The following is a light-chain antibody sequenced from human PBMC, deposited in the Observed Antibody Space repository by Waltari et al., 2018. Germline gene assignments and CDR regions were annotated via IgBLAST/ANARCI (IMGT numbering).Light chain of an antibody. J-gene: IGLJ1*01. Sequence: QSALTQPPSASGSPGQSVTISCTGTSSDVGGYNYVSWYQQHPGKAPKLMIYEVSKRPSGVPDRFSGSKSGNTASLTVSGLQAEDEADYYCSSYASSNMRVFGTGTKVTVL. CDR2: EVS. CDR3: SSYASSNMRV. V-gene: IGLV2-8*01. CDR1: SSDVGGYNY.